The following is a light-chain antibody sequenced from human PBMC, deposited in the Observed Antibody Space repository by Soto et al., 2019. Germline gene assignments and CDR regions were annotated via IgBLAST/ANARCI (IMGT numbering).Light chain of an antibody. CDR2: KAS. V-gene: IGKV1-5*03. Sequence: DIQMTQSPSTLSGSVGDRVTITCRASQTISSWLAWYQQKPGKAPKLPIYKASTLKSGVPSRFSGSGSGTEFTLTISSLQPDDFATYFCQQFKSDTWTFGQGTKVDI. CDR1: QTISSW. CDR3: QQFKSDTWT. J-gene: IGKJ1*01.